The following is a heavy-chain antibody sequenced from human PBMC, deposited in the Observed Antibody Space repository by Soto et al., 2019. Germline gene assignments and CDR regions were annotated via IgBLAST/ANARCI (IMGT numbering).Heavy chain of an antibody. CDR3: ERADSYDGSGFYSDY. D-gene: IGHD3-22*01. Sequence: QVQLVQSGAEVKKPGASMKVSCKASGYIFANHYIHWVRQAPGQGLEWMGIINPSGGSTNYLQKFHGGVTMTSETSTSSVYRELSSLRSEDTAVYFCERADSYDGSGFYSDYWGQGTLVTVS. J-gene: IGHJ4*02. CDR2: INPSGGST. CDR1: GYIFANHY. V-gene: IGHV1-46*01.